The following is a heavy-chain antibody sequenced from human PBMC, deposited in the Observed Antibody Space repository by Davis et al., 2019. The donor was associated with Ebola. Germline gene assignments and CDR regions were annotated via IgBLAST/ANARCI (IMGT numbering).Heavy chain of an antibody. CDR1: DFTSSSNG. J-gene: IGHJ4*02. Sequence: PGGSLRLSCAASDFTSSSNGFTWVRQVPGKGLEWVSSISASGTATYYADSVKGRFTIPRDNSKNTLLLQMDSLRADDTAVYYCAKSFLFTGSHMSEFRGVDYWGQGTVVTVSS. CDR2: ISASGTAT. CDR3: AKSFLFTGSHMSEFRGVDY. D-gene: IGHD2-8*02. V-gene: IGHV3-23*01.